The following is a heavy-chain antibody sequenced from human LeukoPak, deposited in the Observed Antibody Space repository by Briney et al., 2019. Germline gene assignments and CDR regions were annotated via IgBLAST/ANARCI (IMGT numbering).Heavy chain of an antibody. J-gene: IGHJ5*01. V-gene: IGHV3-74*01. CDR3: ARDPAPQGWFDS. CDR1: GFTLSTYW. Sequence: PGGSLRLSCAASGFTLSTYWMHWVRQAPGKGLVWVSRINSEGSSTTYADSVKGRFTISRDNAKNILYLQMNSLRDEDTAVYHCARDPAPQGWFDSWGQGTLVTVSS. CDR2: INSEGSST.